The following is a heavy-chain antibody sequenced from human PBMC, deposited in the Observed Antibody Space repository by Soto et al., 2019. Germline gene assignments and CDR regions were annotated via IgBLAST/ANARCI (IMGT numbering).Heavy chain of an antibody. Sequence: QVHLVQSGAEVKKPGASVKVSCKGSGYGFTTYGITWVRQAPGQGLEWMAWISAHNGNTNYAQKLQGRVTVTRDTSTSTAYMELRSLISDDTGVYYCARGRYGDYWGHGALVTVSS. V-gene: IGHV1-18*01. CDR1: GYGFTTYG. D-gene: IGHD1-1*01. CDR2: ISAHNGNT. CDR3: ARGRYGDY. J-gene: IGHJ4*01.